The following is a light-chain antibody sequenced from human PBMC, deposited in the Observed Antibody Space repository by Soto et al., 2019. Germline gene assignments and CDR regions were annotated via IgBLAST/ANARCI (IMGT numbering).Light chain of an antibody. V-gene: IGKV1-8*01. CDR3: QQYYFNPRT. Sequence: AIRMTQSPSSLSASTGDRVTITCRASQDISAYLAWYQQKPGKAPNLLIYAASTLQSGVASRFRGSGSGTDFTLTISCLQLDDLATYYCQQYYFNPRTFGQGTKVDIK. J-gene: IGKJ1*01. CDR1: QDISAY. CDR2: AAS.